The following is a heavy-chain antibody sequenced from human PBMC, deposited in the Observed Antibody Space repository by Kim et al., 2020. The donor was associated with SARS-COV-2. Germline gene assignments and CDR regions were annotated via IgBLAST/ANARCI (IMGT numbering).Heavy chain of an antibody. D-gene: IGHD5-12*01. CDR2: ITVYNGNT. CDR1: GYTFTSYG. Sequence: ASVKVSCKASGYTFTSYGISWVRQAPGQGPEWMGWITVYNGNTNYAQKLQGRVTMTTDTSTSTAYMELRSLRSDDTAVYYCARGGVSGYSGYDPYYGMDVWGQGTTVTVSS. V-gene: IGHV1-18*01. CDR3: ARGGVSGYSGYDPYYGMDV. J-gene: IGHJ6*02.